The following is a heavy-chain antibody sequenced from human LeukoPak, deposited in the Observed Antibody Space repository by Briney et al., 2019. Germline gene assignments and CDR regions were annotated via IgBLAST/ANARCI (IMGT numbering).Heavy chain of an antibody. CDR1: GFTFSDYS. Sequence: GGSLRLSCAASGFTFSDYSMNWVRQVPGKGLEWVSYISSSSSTIYYADSVKGRFTISRDNSKNTLYLQMNSLRAEDTAVYYCARETYSGSYYGDYWGQGTLVTVSS. CDR2: ISSSSSTI. D-gene: IGHD1-26*01. CDR3: ARETYSGSYYGDY. J-gene: IGHJ4*02. V-gene: IGHV3-48*01.